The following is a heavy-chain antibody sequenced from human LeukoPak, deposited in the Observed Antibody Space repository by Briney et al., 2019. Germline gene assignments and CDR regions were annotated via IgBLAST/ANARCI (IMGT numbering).Heavy chain of an antibody. CDR2: INPNTGDT. V-gene: IGHV1-2*02. J-gene: IGHJ6*03. CDR1: GYTFTGYY. CDR3: ARGGSPIFYYYIDV. D-gene: IGHD2-21*01. Sequence: ASVKVSCKASGYTFTGYYIHWVRQAPGQGLEWMGWINPNTGDTNYAQRFQGRVTMTRDTSITTTYMELSRLRSDDTAVYYCARGGSPIFYYYIDVWGKGTTVTISS.